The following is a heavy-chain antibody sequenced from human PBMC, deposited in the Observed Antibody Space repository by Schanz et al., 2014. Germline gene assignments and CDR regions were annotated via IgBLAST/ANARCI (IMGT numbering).Heavy chain of an antibody. V-gene: IGHV1-18*01. CDR1: GYTFTTYA. J-gene: IGHJ4*02. CDR2: ISVYTGNT. CDR3: ARDRRCFDRDDLYGFDS. Sequence: QVQLVRSGAEVKKPGASVRVSCKASGYTFTTYAMSWVREAPGQGLEWVRWISVYTGNTKYGQKVQGRFTMTADTSTNTAYMELTSLRSDDTAMYYCARDRRCFDRDDLYGFDSWGQGTLVTVSS. D-gene: IGHD1-1*01.